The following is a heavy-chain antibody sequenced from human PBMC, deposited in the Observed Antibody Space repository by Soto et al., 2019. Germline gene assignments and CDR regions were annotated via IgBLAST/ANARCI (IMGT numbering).Heavy chain of an antibody. V-gene: IGHV5-51*01. CDR1: GYGLTSYG. CDR2: IYPGDSDT. CDR3: ASGRDFSFSYGMDV. D-gene: IGHD3-3*01. J-gene: IGHJ6*02. Sequence: GASLKVSAKGSGYGLTSYGIGWVRQMPGKGLEWMGIIYPGDSDTRYSPSFQGQVTISADKSISTAYLQWSSLKASDTAMYYCASGRDFSFSYGMDVWGQGTTVTVSS.